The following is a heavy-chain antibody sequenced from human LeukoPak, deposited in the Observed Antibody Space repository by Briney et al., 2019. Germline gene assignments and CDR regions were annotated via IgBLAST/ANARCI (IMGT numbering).Heavy chain of an antibody. D-gene: IGHD2-2*01. V-gene: IGHV1-8*03. CDR2: MNPNSGNT. CDR3: ATLGRGYCSSTSCYVD. J-gene: IGHJ4*02. CDR1: GYTFTSYD. Sequence: ASVKVSCKASGYTFTSYDINWVRQATGQGLEWMGWMNPNSGNTGYAQKFQGRVTITRNTSISTAYMELSSLRSEDTAVYYCATLGRGYCSSTSCYVDWSQGTLVTVSS.